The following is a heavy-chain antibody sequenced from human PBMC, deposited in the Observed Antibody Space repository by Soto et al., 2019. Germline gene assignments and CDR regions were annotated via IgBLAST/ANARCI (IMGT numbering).Heavy chain of an antibody. CDR2: TNPNSGGT. V-gene: IGHV1-2*04. J-gene: IGHJ3*02. CDR1: GYTFTGYY. Sequence: ASVKVSCKASGYTFTGYYTHWVRQAPGQGLEWMGWTNPNSGGTNYAQKFQGWVTMTRDTSISTAYMELSRLRSDDTAVYYCARVSTEGAFDIWGQGTMVTVSS. CDR3: ARVSTEGAFDI. D-gene: IGHD4-17*01.